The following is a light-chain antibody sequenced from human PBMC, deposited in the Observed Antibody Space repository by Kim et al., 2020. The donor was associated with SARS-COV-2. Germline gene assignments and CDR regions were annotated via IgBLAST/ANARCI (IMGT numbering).Light chain of an antibody. V-gene: IGKV1-27*01. Sequence: GDRVTITCRASQVINNYLAWYQQKPGKAPTVLIYGASTLHSGVPSRFSGSGSGTDFTLTISSLQPEDVGTYYCQKYDSARWTFGHGTKV. J-gene: IGKJ1*01. CDR3: QKYDSARWT. CDR2: GAS. CDR1: QVINNY.